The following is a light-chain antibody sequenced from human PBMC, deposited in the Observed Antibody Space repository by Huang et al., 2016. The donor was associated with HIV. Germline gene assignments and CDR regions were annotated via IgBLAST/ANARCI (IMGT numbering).Light chain of an antibody. CDR1: QSLLHSNGYNY. Sequence: DIVMTQSPLSLPVTPGEPASISCRSSQSLLHSNGYNYLDWYLQKPGQSPQLLIYLGSNRASGVPDRFSGSGSGTDFTLKISRVEAEDVGVYYCMQGLQTITFGQGTRLEIK. J-gene: IGKJ5*01. V-gene: IGKV2-28*01. CDR3: MQGLQTIT. CDR2: LGS.